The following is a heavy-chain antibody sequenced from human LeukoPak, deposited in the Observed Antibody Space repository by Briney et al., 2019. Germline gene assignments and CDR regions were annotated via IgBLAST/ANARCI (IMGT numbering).Heavy chain of an antibody. J-gene: IGHJ3*02. CDR3: AVVFDSSGFAFDI. Sequence: SGESLKISCKGSGYSFTTYWIGWVRQMPGKGLEWMGIIYPGDSDTRYSPSFQGRVTISADKSISAAYLQWISLKASDTAMYYCAVVFDSSGFAFDIWGQGTMVTVSS. D-gene: IGHD3-22*01. CDR2: IYPGDSDT. V-gene: IGHV5-51*01. CDR1: GYSFTTYW.